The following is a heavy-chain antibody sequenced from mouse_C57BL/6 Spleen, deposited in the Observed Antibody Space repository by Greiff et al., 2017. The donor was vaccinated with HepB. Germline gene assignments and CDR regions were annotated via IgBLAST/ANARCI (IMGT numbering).Heavy chain of an antibody. V-gene: IGHV1-59*01. CDR1: GYTFTSYW. CDR2: IDPSDSYT. CDR3: ARGTIVRYFDV. D-gene: IGHD2-12*01. Sequence: VQLQQPGAELVRPGTSVKLSCKASGYTFTSYWMHWVKQRPGQGLEWIGVIDPSDSYTNYNQKFKGKATLTVDTSSSTAYMQLSSLTSEDSAVHYCARGTIVRYFDVWGTGTTVTVSS. J-gene: IGHJ1*03.